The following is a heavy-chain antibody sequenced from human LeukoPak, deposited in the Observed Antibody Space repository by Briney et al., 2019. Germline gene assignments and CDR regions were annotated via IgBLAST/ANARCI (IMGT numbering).Heavy chain of an antibody. CDR2: ISGSGDTT. CDR1: GFNFEFHG. CDR3: ARDVAMLTPDFDY. D-gene: IGHD3-9*01. V-gene: IGHV3-23*01. J-gene: IGHJ4*02. Sequence: GGSLRLSCVASGFNFEFHGMSWVRQATGKGLEWVPAISGSGDTTYYGDSVKGRFAIFRDNSRNMVYMQMNSLRADDTAVYYCARDVAMLTPDFDYWGQGTLVTVSS.